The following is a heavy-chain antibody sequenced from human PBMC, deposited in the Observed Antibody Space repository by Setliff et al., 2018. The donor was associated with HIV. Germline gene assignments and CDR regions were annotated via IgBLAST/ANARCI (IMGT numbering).Heavy chain of an antibody. J-gene: IGHJ4*02. V-gene: IGHV3-7*01. CDR1: GFTFRDYW. CDR3: ARDVAVAGTEF. D-gene: IGHD6-19*01. CDR2: ISPDGSEK. Sequence: GGSLRLSCATSGFTFRDYWMTWVRQAPGGGLQWVASISPDGSEKSLVDSVMGRFTISRDNAKNSLFLQMNSLRAEDTAVYFCARDVAVAGTEFWGQGTLVTVSS.